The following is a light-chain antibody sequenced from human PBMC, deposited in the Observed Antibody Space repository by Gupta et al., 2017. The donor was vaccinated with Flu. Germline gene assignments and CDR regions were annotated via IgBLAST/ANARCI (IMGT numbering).Light chain of an antibody. CDR2: NDN. J-gene: IGLJ3*02. CDR1: NSNIGRNT. V-gene: IGLV1-44*01. Sequence: SLLTQPPSSSGTPGQRVTISCAGSNSNIGRNTLSWYQQLPGAAPKLIIQNDNQRPSGVPVRFSGSKAGTSASLTISGLQSEDEGDFYCATCDDSLNGPVFGGGTRLTVL. CDR3: ATCDDSLNGPV.